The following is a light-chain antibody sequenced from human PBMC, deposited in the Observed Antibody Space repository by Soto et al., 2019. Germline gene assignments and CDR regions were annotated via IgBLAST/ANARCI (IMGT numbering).Light chain of an antibody. CDR3: QQRSTWLTSIT. CDR2: DAS. J-gene: IGKJ5*01. CDR1: QSVSSN. V-gene: IGKV3-11*01. Sequence: GEWASVSCVAIQSVSSNLAWYQQKPGQAPRLLIYDASNRATGIPARFSGSVSGTDFTLPIRTLESEDLAVYSSQQRSTWLTSITCGQGTRLEIK.